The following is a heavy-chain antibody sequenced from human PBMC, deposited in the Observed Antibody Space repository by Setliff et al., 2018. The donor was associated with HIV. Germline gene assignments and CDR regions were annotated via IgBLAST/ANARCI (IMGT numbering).Heavy chain of an antibody. CDR3: TREGRGDPAMATTRIDY. Sequence: PSETLSLTCTVSGDSITRGYYWGWIRQTPGKGLEWIGNIYYTGFAYYNPSLKSRVTISLGTSKTHFFLNLTSVTDADTAVYFCTREGRGDPAMATTRIDYWGQGKLVTVSS. CDR1: GDSITRGYY. CDR2: IYYTGFA. V-gene: IGHV4-39*02. J-gene: IGHJ4*02. D-gene: IGHD1-1*01.